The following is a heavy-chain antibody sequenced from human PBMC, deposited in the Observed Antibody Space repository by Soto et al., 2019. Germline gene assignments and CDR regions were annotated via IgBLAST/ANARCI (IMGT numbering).Heavy chain of an antibody. CDR3: AGGVGYCSGGSCYSGWSYYYYGMDV. V-gene: IGHV4-59*01. CDR2: IYYRWST. CDR1: GGSISSYY. D-gene: IGHD2-15*01. Sequence: PSETLSLTCTVSGGSISSYYWSWIRQPPGKGLEWIGYIYYRWSTTYNPSLKSRVTISVDTSKNQFSLKLSSVTAADTAVYYCAGGVGYCSGGSCYSGWSYYYYGMDVWGQGTTVTVSS. J-gene: IGHJ6*02.